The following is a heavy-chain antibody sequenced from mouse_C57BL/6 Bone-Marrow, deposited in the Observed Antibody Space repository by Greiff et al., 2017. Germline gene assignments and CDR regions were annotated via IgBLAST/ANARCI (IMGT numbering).Heavy chain of an antibody. CDR3: YYYGSSYWFAY. V-gene: IGHV14-4*01. J-gene: IGHJ3*01. CDR2: IDPENGDT. CDR1: GFNIKDDY. Sequence: EVQLQQSGAELVRPGASVKLSCTASGFNIKDDYMHWVKQRPEQGLEWIGWIDPENGDTEYASKFQGKATITADTSSNTAYLQLSSLTSEDTAVYYCYYYGSSYWFAYWGQGTLVTVSA. D-gene: IGHD1-1*01.